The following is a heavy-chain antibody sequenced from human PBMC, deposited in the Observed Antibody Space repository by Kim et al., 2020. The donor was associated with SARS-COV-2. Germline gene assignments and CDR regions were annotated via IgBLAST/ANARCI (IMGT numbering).Heavy chain of an antibody. CDR3: ARDRLTSSGVPWDYYYGMDV. CDR2: INPNSGGT. V-gene: IGHV1-2*04. D-gene: IGHD6-19*01. Sequence: ASVKVSCKASGYTFTGYYMHWVRQAPGQGLEWMGWINPNSGGTNYAQKFQGWVTMTRDTSISTAYMELSRLRSDDAAVYYCARDRLTSSGVPWDYYYGMDVWGQGTTVTVSS. J-gene: IGHJ6*02. CDR1: GYTFTGYY.